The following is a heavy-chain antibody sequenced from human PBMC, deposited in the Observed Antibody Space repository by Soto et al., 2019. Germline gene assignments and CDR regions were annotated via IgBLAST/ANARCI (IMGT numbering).Heavy chain of an antibody. Sequence: SETLSLTCTVSGGSVSNSNYYWGWIRQSPGKGLEWIGSVYYRGRSYSKSSVKSRVTISVDTSKNQFSLNLNSVTASDTAVYYCVSQRTSVLTQAYFDYWGPGALVTVSS. D-gene: IGHD2-8*01. CDR2: VYYRGRS. CDR1: GGSVSNSNYY. CDR3: VSQRTSVLTQAYFDY. V-gene: IGHV4-39*01. J-gene: IGHJ4*02.